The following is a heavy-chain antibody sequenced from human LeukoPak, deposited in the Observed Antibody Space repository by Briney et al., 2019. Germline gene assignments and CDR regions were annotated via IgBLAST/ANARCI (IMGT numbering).Heavy chain of an antibody. CDR2: ITSGSTIM. CDR1: GSTFGLYS. D-gene: IGHD7-27*01. J-gene: IGHJ4*02. CDR3: ARGRGGPNWGYYFDS. Sequence: GGSPRLSCVASGSTFGLYSMNWVRQAPGKGLEWVAYITSGSTIMNYTDSVKGRFTISRDNAKNSLYLQMNSLRAEDTAVYYCARGRGGPNWGYYFDSWGQGTLVTVSS. V-gene: IGHV3-48*04.